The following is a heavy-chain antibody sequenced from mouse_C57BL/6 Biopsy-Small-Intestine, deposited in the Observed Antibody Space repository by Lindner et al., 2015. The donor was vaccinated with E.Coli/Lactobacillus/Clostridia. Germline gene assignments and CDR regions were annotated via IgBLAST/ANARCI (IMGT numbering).Heavy chain of an antibody. CDR3: AREGEGDRYFDV. CDR2: INPGSGGT. CDR1: GYAFTNYL. D-gene: IGHD3-3*01. V-gene: IGHV1-54*01. J-gene: IGHJ1*03. Sequence: VQLQESGAELVRPGTSVKVSCKASGYAFTNYLIEWVKQRPGQGLEWIGVINPGSGGTNYNEKFKGKATLTADKSSSTAYMQLSSLTSEDSAVYFCAREGEGDRYFDVWGTGTTVTVSS.